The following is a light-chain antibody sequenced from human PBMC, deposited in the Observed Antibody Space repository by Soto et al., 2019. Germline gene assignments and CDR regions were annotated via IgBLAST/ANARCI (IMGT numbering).Light chain of an antibody. CDR1: QTINSW. J-gene: IGKJ1*01. CDR3: QQYHRYAWT. V-gene: IGKV1-5*01. Sequence: DIQMTQSPSTLSASVGDRVTITCRASQTINSWLAWYQQKPGKAPKLLIYEASSLESGVPSRFSGSGSGSEFSLTICSLRPDDFATYYCQQYHRYAWTYGQGTKVDIK. CDR2: EAS.